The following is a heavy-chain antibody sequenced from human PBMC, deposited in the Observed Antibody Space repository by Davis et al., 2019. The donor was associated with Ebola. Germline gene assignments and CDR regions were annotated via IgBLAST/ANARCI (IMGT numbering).Heavy chain of an antibody. D-gene: IGHD1-20*01. V-gene: IGHV5-51*01. CDR1: GNSFTSFW. Sequence: GESLKISCKGSGNSFTSFWIGWVRQMPGKGLDWMGIIYTGDSDTRYSPSFRGQVTISADKSMKTAFLQWSSLKASDSGMYYCATLRRTITGMDDAFDIWGQGTMVTVSS. J-gene: IGHJ3*02. CDR2: IYTGDSDT. CDR3: ATLRRTITGMDDAFDI.